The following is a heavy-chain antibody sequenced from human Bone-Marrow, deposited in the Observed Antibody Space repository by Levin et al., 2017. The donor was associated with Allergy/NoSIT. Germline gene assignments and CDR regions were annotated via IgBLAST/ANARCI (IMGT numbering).Heavy chain of an antibody. Sequence: SETLSLTCTVSGGSINSKAYYWGWIRQSPGKGLEWIGSISHSGDTYSNPSLKSRVTTSVDTSKNQFSLTLNSVTAADTAVYFCARQDSFFYRHTHIGHFDLWGRGTLVTVSS. CDR3: ARQDSFFYRHTHIGHFDL. D-gene: IGHD2/OR15-2a*01. CDR2: ISHSGDT. J-gene: IGHJ2*01. CDR1: GGSINSKAYY. V-gene: IGHV4-39*01.